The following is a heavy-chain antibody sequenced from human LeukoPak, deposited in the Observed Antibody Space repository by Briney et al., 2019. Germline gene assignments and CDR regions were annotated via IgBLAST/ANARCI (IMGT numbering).Heavy chain of an antibody. D-gene: IGHD3-9*01. J-gene: IGHJ4*02. CDR2: ITSSSGYT. CDR1: GFTFSDHY. V-gene: IGHV3-11*05. Sequence: PGGSLRLSCAASGFTFSDHYMAWIRQAPGKGLEWVSYITSSSGYTNYADSVKGRFTISRDNAKNSLYLQMNSRRAEDTAVYYCARASYDILTGYFDYWGQGTLVTVSS. CDR3: ARASYDILTGYFDY.